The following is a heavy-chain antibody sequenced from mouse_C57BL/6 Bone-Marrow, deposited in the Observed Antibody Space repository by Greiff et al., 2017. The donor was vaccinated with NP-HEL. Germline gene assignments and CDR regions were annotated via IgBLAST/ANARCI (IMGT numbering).Heavy chain of an antibody. V-gene: IGHV1-81*01. J-gene: IGHJ4*01. Sequence: QVQLQQPGAELVKPGASVKVSCKASGYTFTSYWMHWVKQRPGHGLEWIGELYPRSGNPYYNEQFKGKATLTAYKSSSTAYMELRSLTSEDSAVYFCARSTYSNYGAMDYWGQGTSVTVSS. D-gene: IGHD2-5*01. CDR1: GYTFTSYW. CDR2: LYPRSGNP. CDR3: ARSTYSNYGAMDY.